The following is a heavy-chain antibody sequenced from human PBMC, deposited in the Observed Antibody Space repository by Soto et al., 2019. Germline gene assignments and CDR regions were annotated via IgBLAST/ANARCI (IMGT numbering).Heavy chain of an antibody. J-gene: IGHJ4*02. CDR2: INAGIGDT. CDR1: GYTFTSYA. V-gene: IGHV1-3*01. CDR3: ARENKGFDY. Sequence: ASVKVSCKASGYTFTSYAMHWVRQAPGQRLEWMGWINAGIGDTQYSQKFQGRVTMTRNTSISTAYMELSSLRSEDTAVYYCARENKGFDYWGQGTLVTVSS.